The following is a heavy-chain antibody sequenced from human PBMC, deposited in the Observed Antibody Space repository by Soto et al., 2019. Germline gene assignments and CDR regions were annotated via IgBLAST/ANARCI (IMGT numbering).Heavy chain of an antibody. Sequence: GGSLRLSCAASGFTFSSYSINWVRQAPGKGLEWVSYISSSSSTIYYADSVKGRFTISRDNAKNSLYLQMNSLRAEDTAVYYCAKDGAIAAADYFFDYWGQGSLVTVSS. CDR2: ISSSSSTI. V-gene: IGHV3-48*01. CDR3: AKDGAIAAADYFFDY. CDR1: GFTFSSYS. J-gene: IGHJ4*02. D-gene: IGHD6-13*01.